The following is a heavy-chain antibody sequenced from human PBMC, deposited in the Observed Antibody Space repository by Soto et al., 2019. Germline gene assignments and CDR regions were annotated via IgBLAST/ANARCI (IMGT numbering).Heavy chain of an antibody. D-gene: IGHD3-3*01. CDR1: GYTFTSYY. J-gene: IGHJ6*02. V-gene: IGHV1-46*01. CDR2: INPSGGST. CDR3: ARDKRRDYDFWTRRRYYYGMDV. Sequence: GASVKVSCKASGYTFTSYYMHWVRQAPGQGLEWMVIINPSGGSTSYAQKFQGRVTMTRDTSTSTVYMELSSLRSEDTAVYYCARDKRRDYDFWTRRRYYYGMDVWGQGTTVTVSS.